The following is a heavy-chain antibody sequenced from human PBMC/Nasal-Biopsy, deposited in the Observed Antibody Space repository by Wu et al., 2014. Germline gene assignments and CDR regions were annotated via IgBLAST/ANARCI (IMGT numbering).Heavy chain of an antibody. J-gene: IGHJ6*02. CDR3: ARDGPYNTGWYVRPYYNGMDV. CDR2: ISYSGTT. Sequence: TLSLTCTVSGGSISSGSYYWGWIRQPPGQGLEWIGTISYSGTTYYNPSLKSRVAISMDTSKNQFSLKLSSVTAADTAVYYCARDGPYNTGWYVRPYYNGMDVWGQGTTVTVSS. CDR1: GGSISSGSYY. V-gene: IGHV4-39*07. D-gene: IGHD6-19*01.